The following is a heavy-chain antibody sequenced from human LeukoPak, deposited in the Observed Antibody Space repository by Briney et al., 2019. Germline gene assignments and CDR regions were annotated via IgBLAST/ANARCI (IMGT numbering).Heavy chain of an antibody. V-gene: IGHV1-69*10. CDR2: FIPILGTA. CDR3: ARAPESLIILSSTNDY. CDR1: GGTFSDYA. J-gene: IGHJ4*02. Sequence: GASVKVSCKASGGTFSDYALNWVRQAPGQGLEWMGVFIPILGTANSTQKFQGRVTMTTDTSTSTAYMELRSLRSDDTAVYYCARAPESLIILSSTNDYWGQGTLVTVSS. D-gene: IGHD2-2*01.